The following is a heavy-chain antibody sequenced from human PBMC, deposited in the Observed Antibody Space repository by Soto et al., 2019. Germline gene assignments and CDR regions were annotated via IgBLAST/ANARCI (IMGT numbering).Heavy chain of an antibody. CDR1: GFTFSSYA. V-gene: IGHV3-30-3*01. CDR2: ISYDGSNK. CDR3: ARDRSGSYYPGYFDY. D-gene: IGHD1-26*01. J-gene: IGHJ4*02. Sequence: QVQLVESGGGVVQPGRSLRLSCAASGFTFSSYAMHWVRQAPGKGLEWVAVISYDGSNKYYADYVKGRFTISRDNYKNTLYLQMNSLRAEDTAVYYCARDRSGSYYPGYFDYWGQGTLVTVYS.